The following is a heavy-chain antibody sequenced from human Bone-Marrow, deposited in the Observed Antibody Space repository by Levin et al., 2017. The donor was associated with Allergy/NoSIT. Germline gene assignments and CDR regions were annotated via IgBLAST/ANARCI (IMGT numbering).Heavy chain of an antibody. CDR2: INHSGST. D-gene: IGHD1-7*01. J-gene: IGHJ4*02. CDR3: ARGRRDITGTTLSRPQTYYFDY. V-gene: IGHV4-34*01. CDR1: GGSFSGYY. Sequence: ESLKISCAVYGGSFSGYYWSWIRQPPGKGLEWIGEINHSGSTNYNPSLKSRVTISVDTSKNQFSLKLSSVTAADTAVYYCARGRRDITGTTLSRPQTYYFDYWGQGTLVTVSS.